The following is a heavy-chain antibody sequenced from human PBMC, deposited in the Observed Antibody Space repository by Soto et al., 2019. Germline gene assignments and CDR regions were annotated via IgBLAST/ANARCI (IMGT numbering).Heavy chain of an antibody. CDR1: GYTFTSYA. V-gene: IGHV1-3*01. Sequence: QVPLVQSGAEVKKPGASVKVSCKASGYTFTSYAMHWVRQAPGQRLEWMGWINAGNGNTKYSQKFQGRVTITRDTSASTAYMELSSLRSEDTAVYYCARTYCSSTSCHAFDIWGQGTMVTVSS. D-gene: IGHD2-2*01. J-gene: IGHJ3*02. CDR2: INAGNGNT. CDR3: ARTYCSSTSCHAFDI.